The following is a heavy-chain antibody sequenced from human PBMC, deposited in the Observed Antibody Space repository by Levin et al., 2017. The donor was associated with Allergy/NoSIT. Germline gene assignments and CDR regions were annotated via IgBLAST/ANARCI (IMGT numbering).Heavy chain of an antibody. CDR2: ISGSGGST. D-gene: IGHD3-10*01. Sequence: PGGSLRLSCAASGFTFTNYAMSWVRQAPGKGLEWVSAISGSGGSTYYADSVKGRFTISRDDSKNTLYLQVNSLRAEDTAVYYCAKGGLEILGVWFGELLSGPAYYFDYWGQGTLVTVSS. CDR1: GFTFTNYA. CDR3: AKGGLEILGVWFGELLSGPAYYFDY. V-gene: IGHV3-23*01. J-gene: IGHJ4*02.